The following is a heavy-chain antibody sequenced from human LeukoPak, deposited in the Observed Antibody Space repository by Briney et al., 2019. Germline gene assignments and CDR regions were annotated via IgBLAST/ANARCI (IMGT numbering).Heavy chain of an antibody. Sequence: GGSLRLSCAASGFTFSSFEMSWVRQAPGKGLEWVAYVSSTENSKSYADSVRGRCTISRDNAKNSLYLQVNSLRAEETAVYYCARGLYYFDYWGQGTQVTVSS. V-gene: IGHV3-48*03. CDR2: VSSTENSK. J-gene: IGHJ4*02. CDR3: ARGLYYFDY. CDR1: GFTFSSFE.